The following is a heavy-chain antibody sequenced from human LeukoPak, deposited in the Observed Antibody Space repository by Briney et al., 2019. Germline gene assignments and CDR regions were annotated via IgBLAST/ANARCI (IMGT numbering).Heavy chain of an antibody. CDR1: GGSISSGDYY. CDR3: VRQGDDYYDSSVYLFNY. Sequence: SQTLSLTCTVSGGSISSGDYYWSWIRQPPGKGLEWIGYIYYSGSTYYNPSLKSRVTISVDTSKNQFSLKLASVTAADTAVYYCVRQGDDYYDSSVYLFNYWGQGTLVTVSS. J-gene: IGHJ4*02. CDR2: IYYSGST. V-gene: IGHV4-30-4*01. D-gene: IGHD3-22*01.